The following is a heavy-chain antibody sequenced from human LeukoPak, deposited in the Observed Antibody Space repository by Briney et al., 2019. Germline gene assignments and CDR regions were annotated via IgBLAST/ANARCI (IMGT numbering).Heavy chain of an antibody. Sequence: PGRSLRLSCAASGFTFSSYGIHWVRQAPGRGLEWVAVISYDGTNQYYADSVKGRFTISRDNSKNTLYLQMNSLRAEDTAVYYCAKDKGGGYGNDAFDIWGRGTMVTVSS. CDR1: GFTFSSYG. D-gene: IGHD3-16*01. V-gene: IGHV3-30*18. CDR3: AKDKGGGYGNDAFDI. CDR2: ISYDGTNQ. J-gene: IGHJ3*02.